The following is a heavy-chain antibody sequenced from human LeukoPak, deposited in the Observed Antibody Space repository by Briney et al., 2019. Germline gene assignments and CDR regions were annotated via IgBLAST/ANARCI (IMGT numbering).Heavy chain of an antibody. V-gene: IGHV3-11*01. CDR2: ISSSGNTI. Sequence: GGSLRLSCAASGFTFSDYYMSWVRQAPGQGLEWLSCISSSGNTIYDADFVKGRFTISRDNAKNSLYLQMNSLRAEDTAVYYCARERMVREVMTTDAFHIWGQGTMVTVSS. J-gene: IGHJ3*02. CDR3: ARERMVREVMTTDAFHI. CDR1: GFTFSDYY. D-gene: IGHD3-10*01.